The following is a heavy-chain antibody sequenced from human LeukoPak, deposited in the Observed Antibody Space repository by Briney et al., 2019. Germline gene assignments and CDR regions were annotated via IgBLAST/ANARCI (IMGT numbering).Heavy chain of an antibody. V-gene: IGHV4-30-4*01. CDR3: ARVRLNWNDAFDI. D-gene: IGHD1-1*01. CDR2: IYYSGST. CDR1: GGSISSGDYY. J-gene: IGHJ3*02. Sequence: SETLSLTCTVSGGSISSGDYYWSWIRQPPGKGLEWIGYIYYSGSTYYNPSLKSRVTISVDTSKNQFSLKLSSVTAADTAVYYCARVRLNWNDAFDIWGQGTMVTVSS.